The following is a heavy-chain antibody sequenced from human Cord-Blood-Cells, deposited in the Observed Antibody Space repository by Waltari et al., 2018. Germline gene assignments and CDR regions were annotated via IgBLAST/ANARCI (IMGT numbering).Heavy chain of an antibody. CDR3: ARGYGSGSYYNVNAVDI. V-gene: IGHV3-48*03. J-gene: IGHJ3*02. CDR1: GFTFSSYE. CDR2: ISSSGSTL. D-gene: IGHD3-10*01. Sequence: EVQLVESGGGLVQPGGSLRLSCAASGFTFSSYEMNWVRQAPGKGLEWVSYISSSGSTLYYAASVKGRFTISRDNAKNSLYLQMNSLRAEDTAVYYCARGYGSGSYYNVNAVDIWGQGTMVTVSS.